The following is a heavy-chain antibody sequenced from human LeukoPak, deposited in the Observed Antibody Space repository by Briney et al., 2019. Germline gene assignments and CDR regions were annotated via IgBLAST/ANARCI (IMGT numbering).Heavy chain of an antibody. Sequence: GGSLRLSCAASRFTFSDHYMSWIRQAPGKGLEWVSSISSSSTYIYYADSVKGRFTISRDNAKNSLYLQMNSLRAEDTAVYYCARDLYSGSPSDYWGQGTLVTVSS. J-gene: IGHJ4*02. CDR3: ARDLYSGSPSDY. CDR2: ISSSSTYI. V-gene: IGHV3-11*06. D-gene: IGHD1-26*01. CDR1: RFTFSDHY.